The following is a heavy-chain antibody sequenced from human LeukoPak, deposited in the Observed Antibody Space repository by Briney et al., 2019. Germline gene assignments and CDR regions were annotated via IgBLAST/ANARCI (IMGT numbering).Heavy chain of an antibody. V-gene: IGHV3-15*01. Sequence: GGSLRLSCAAPGFTFSRAWMSWVRQAPGKGLEWVGRIKSKSDGGTTDYAAPVKGRFTISRDDSENTLYLQMNSLKTEDTAVYYCSRVTAYYYYGMDVWGQGTTVTVSS. D-gene: IGHD2-21*02. CDR1: GFTFSRAW. CDR3: SRVTAYYYYGMDV. J-gene: IGHJ6*02. CDR2: IKSKSDGGTT.